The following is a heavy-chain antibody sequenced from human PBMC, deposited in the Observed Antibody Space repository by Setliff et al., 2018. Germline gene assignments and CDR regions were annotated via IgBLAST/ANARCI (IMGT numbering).Heavy chain of an antibody. CDR1: GDSINSYPYY. CDR3: ARMSGFQYIDV. Sequence: SETLSLTCTVSGDSINSYPYYWGWIRQPPGKGLEWIGNIYYTGITYYNPSLKSRVTISVDTSKNHFSLKLTSVTAADTAVYYCARMSGFQYIDVWDKGTTVTVSS. J-gene: IGHJ6*03. D-gene: IGHD3-3*01. CDR2: IYYTGIT. V-gene: IGHV4-39*07.